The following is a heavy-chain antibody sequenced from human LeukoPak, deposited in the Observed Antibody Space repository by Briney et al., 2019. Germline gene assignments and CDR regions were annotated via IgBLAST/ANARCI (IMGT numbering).Heavy chain of an antibody. CDR1: GGSISSYY. Sequence: SETLSLTCTVSGGSISSYYWSWIRQPPGKGLEWIGYIYYSGSTNYNPSLKSRVTISVDTSKNQFSLKLSSVTAADTAVYYCARDRGSYYVGGYNWFDPWGQGTLVTVSS. D-gene: IGHD1-26*01. CDR2: IYYSGST. CDR3: ARDRGSYYVGGYNWFDP. J-gene: IGHJ5*02. V-gene: IGHV4-59*01.